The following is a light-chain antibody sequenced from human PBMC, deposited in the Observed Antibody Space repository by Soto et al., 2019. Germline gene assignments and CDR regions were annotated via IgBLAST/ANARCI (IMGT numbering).Light chain of an antibody. V-gene: IGLV1-47*01. CDR1: RSNIGSNY. J-gene: IGLJ2*01. CDR2: RNN. CDR3: AAWDDSLSGVI. Sequence: QSVLTQPPSASGTPGQRVTISCSGSRSNIGSNYVYWYQQLPGTAPKLLIYRNNKRPSGVPDRFSGSKSGTSASLAISGLRSEDEADYYCAAWDDSLSGVIFGGGTKLTVL.